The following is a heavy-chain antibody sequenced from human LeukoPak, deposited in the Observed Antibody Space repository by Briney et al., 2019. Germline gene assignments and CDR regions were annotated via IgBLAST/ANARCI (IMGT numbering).Heavy chain of an antibody. CDR2: ISGSGGST. J-gene: IGHJ5*02. Sequence: GGSLRLSCAASGFTFSSYAMGWVRQAPGKGLEWVSAISGSGGSTYYADSVKGRFTISRDNSKNTLYLQMNSLRAEDTAVYYCAKVTGYCSSTSCYTSNWFDPWGQGTLVTVSS. D-gene: IGHD2-2*02. CDR1: GFTFSSYA. V-gene: IGHV3-23*01. CDR3: AKVTGYCSSTSCYTSNWFDP.